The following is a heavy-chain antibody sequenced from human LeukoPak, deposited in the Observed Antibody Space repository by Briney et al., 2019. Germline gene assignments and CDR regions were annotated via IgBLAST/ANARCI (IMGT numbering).Heavy chain of an antibody. J-gene: IGHJ4*02. CDR2: IIPILGIA. CDR3: AKPITIFGVVIGPVDY. CDR1: GGTFSSYA. Sequence: SVKVSCKASGGTFSSYAISWVRQAPGQGLEWMGRIIPILGIANYAQKFQGRVTITADKSTSTAYMELSSLRSEDTAVYYCAKPITIFGVVIGPVDYWGQGTLVTVSS. D-gene: IGHD3-3*01. V-gene: IGHV1-69*04.